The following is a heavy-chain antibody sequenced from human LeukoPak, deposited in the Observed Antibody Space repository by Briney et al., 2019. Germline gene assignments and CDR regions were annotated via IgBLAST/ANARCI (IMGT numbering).Heavy chain of an antibody. J-gene: IGHJ5*02. D-gene: IGHD3-10*01. Sequence: SETLSLTCAVYDGSFSGYYCSWIRQPPGKGLQWIGYIYYSGSTNYNPSLKSRVTISVDTSKNQFSLKLSSVTPADTAVYYCARGGYYGSGNDFRFDPWGQGTLVTVSS. CDR3: ARGGYYGSGNDFRFDP. CDR1: DGSFSGYY. CDR2: IYYSGST. V-gene: IGHV4-59*01.